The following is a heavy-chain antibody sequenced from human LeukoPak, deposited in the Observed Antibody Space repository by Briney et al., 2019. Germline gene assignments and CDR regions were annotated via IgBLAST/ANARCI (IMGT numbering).Heavy chain of an antibody. D-gene: IGHD6-13*01. CDR1: GFSRSTRGMR. CDR2: FDWDDAN. V-gene: IGHV2-70*04. CDR3: ARVLYSSSWYAFDI. Sequence: SAPTLVNPTQTLTLTCTFSGFSRSTRGMRVNWIRQPPGSARACLARFDWDDANFYSTSLKTRLTISKDTSNNQVVLTMTNMDPVDTATYYCARVLYSSSWYAFDIWGKGTMVTVSS. J-gene: IGHJ3*02.